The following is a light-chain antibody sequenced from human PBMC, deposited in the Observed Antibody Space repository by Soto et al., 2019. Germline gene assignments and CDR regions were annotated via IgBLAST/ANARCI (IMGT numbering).Light chain of an antibody. V-gene: IGLV2-14*01. CDR1: SSDVGGYNY. CDR2: EVT. J-gene: IGLJ1*01. Sequence: QSVLTQPVSVSGSPGQSITISCTGTSSDVGGYNYVSWYQQQSGKAPKLMIYEVTNRPSGVSNRFSGSKSGNTASLTISGLQAEDEADYYCYSYTSSSTNVFGTGTKVTVL. CDR3: YSYTSSSTNV.